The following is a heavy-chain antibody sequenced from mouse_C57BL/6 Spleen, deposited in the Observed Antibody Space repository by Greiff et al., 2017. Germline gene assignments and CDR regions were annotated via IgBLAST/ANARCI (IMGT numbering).Heavy chain of an antibody. D-gene: IGHD4-1*01. CDR3: AGEGGGTSEFAY. CDR2: INPSNGGT. CDR1: GYTFTSYC. V-gene: IGHV1-53*01. J-gene: IGHJ3*01. Sequence: QVQLQQSGTELVKPGASVKLSCKASGYTFTSYCMHWVKQRPGQGLEWIGNINPSNGGTNYNEKFKSKATLTVDKSSSTAYMQLSSLTSEDSAVYWCAGEGGGTSEFAYWGQGTLVTVSA.